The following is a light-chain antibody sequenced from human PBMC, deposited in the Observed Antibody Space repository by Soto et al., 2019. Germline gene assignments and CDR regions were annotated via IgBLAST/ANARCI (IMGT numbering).Light chain of an antibody. J-gene: IGLJ1*01. CDR3: AAWDDSLNGYV. CDR1: SSNIAPNT. Sequence: QSVLTQPPSASGTPGQRVPISCSGSSSNIAPNTVNWYQHLPGAAPQLLIFANDRRPSGVPDRFSGSRSGTSASLAISGLQSEDEADYYCAAWDDSLNGYVFGTGTKLTVL. V-gene: IGLV1-44*01. CDR2: AND.